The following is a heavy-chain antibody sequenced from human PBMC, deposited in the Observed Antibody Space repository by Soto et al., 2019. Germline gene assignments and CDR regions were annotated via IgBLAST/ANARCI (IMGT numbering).Heavy chain of an antibody. J-gene: IGHJ4*02. Sequence: TLSLTCTVSGGSITSGGYCWTWIRQHPVKGLEWMGHIYYSGSSSYNPSLKSRLTISIDTSKNQFSLKLTSVTAADMAVYYCARDGDYFGSGSPPLLSKWGQGTLVTVSS. CDR3: ARDGDYFGSGSPPLLSK. V-gene: IGHV4-31*03. CDR1: GGSITSGGYC. CDR2: IYYSGSS. D-gene: IGHD3-10*01.